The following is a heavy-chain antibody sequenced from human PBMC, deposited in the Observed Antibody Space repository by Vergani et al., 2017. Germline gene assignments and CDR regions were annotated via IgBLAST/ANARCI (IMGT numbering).Heavy chain of an antibody. V-gene: IGHV1-69*11. CDR3: AREFDSGPMAAAGSPVDY. Sequence: QVQLVQSGAEVKKPGSSVKVSCKASGGTFSSYAISWVRQAPGQGLEWMGRIIPILGTANYAQKFQGRVTITADESTSTAYMELSSLRSEDTAVYYCAREFDSGPMAAAGSPVDYGGQGTLVTVSS. J-gene: IGHJ4*02. D-gene: IGHD6-13*01. CDR2: IIPILGTA. CDR1: GGTFSSYA.